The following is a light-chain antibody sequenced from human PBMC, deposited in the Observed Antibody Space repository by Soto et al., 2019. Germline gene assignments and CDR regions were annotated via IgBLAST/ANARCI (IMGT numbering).Light chain of an antibody. J-gene: IGKJ5*01. CDR2: DAS. V-gene: IGKV3-11*01. CDR1: LNVNRY. CDR3: QQRQYWPPIN. Sequence: VFKQSPATLSSSPCERASLSFGASLNVNRYLASYQQKPGQAPRLLIYDASTRAAAIPPTFSGSGSGTAFTLPISSLETEDFAIYYCQQRQYWPPINVGQGTRLE.